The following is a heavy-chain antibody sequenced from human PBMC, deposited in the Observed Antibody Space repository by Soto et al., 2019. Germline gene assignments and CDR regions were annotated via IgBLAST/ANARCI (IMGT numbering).Heavy chain of an antibody. Sequence: ASVKVSCKASGYTFTSYYMHRVRQAPGQGLEWMGIINPSGGSTSYAQKFQGRVTMTRDTSTSTVYMELSSLRSEDTAVYYCASSYCGGDCYLVLGYYYGMDVWGQGTTVTVSS. J-gene: IGHJ6*02. CDR1: GYTFTSYY. V-gene: IGHV1-46*01. D-gene: IGHD2-21*02. CDR2: INPSGGST. CDR3: ASSYCGGDCYLVLGYYYGMDV.